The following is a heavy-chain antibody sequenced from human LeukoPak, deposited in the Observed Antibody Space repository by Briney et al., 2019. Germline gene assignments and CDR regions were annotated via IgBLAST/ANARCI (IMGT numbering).Heavy chain of an antibody. V-gene: IGHV4-59*08. D-gene: IGHD3-9*01. Sequence: SETLSLTCTVSGGSISSYYWSWIRQPPGKGLEWIGYIYYSGSTNYNPSLKSGVTISVDTSKTQFSLKLSSVTSAHTAVYYCARLGRDYDILTGYYHPPLWGQGTLVTVSS. CDR1: GGSISSYY. CDR2: IYYSGST. CDR3: ARLGRDYDILTGYYHPPL. J-gene: IGHJ4*02.